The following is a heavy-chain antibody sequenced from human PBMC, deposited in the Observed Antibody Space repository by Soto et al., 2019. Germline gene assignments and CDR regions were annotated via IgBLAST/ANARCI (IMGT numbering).Heavy chain of an antibody. CDR3: ARLFVLMVYAYI. D-gene: IGHD2-8*01. Sequence: SETLSLTCTVSGGSISSSSYYWGWIRQPPGKGLEWIGSIYYSGSTYYNPSLKSRVTISVDTSKNQFSLKLSSVTAADMAVYYCARLFVLMVYAYIWGQRTMVTVS. J-gene: IGHJ3*02. CDR2: IYYSGST. CDR1: GGSISSSSYY. V-gene: IGHV4-39*01.